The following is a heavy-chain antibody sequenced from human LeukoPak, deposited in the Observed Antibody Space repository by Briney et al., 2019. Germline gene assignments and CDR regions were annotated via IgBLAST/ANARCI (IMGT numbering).Heavy chain of an antibody. CDR2: ISAYNGNT. J-gene: IGHJ4*02. V-gene: IGHV1-18*01. CDR3: AREGTYGSGSYYTEPWDY. D-gene: IGHD3-10*01. Sequence: GASVKVSCKASGYTFTSYGISWVRQAPGQGLEWMGWISAYNGNTNYAQKLQGRVTMTTDTSTSTAYMELRSLRSDDTAVYYCAREGTYGSGSYYTEPWDYWGQGTLVTVSS. CDR1: GYTFTSYG.